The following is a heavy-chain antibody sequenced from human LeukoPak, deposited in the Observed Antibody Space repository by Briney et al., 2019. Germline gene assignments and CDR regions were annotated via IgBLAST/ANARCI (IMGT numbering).Heavy chain of an antibody. J-gene: IGHJ4*02. CDR1: GGSISSGSYY. CDR3: ARMAGSGSD. CDR2: IYTSGST. D-gene: IGHD3-10*01. Sequence: SETLSLTCTVSGGSISSGSYYWSWIRQPAGKGLEWIGRIYTSGSTNYNPSLKSRVTISVDTSKNQFSLKLSSVTAAGTAVYYCARMAGSGSDWGQGTLVTVSS. V-gene: IGHV4-61*02.